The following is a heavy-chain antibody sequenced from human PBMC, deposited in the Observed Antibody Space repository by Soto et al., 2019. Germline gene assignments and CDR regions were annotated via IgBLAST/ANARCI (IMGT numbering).Heavy chain of an antibody. Sequence: GGSLRLSCAAYGFTFISYGMHWVRQAPGKGLEWVAVIWYDGSNKYYADSVKGRFTISRDNSKNTLYLQMNSLRAEDTAVYSCARDRGGDCPDNSCYFGADYWGQGTPVTVSS. CDR2: IWYDGSNK. D-gene: IGHD2-2*01. CDR1: GFTFISYG. J-gene: IGHJ4*02. V-gene: IGHV3-33*08. CDR3: ARDRGGDCPDNSCYFGADY.